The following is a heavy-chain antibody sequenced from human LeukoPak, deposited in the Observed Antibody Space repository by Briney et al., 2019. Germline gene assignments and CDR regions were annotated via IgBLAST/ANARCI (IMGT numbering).Heavy chain of an antibody. CDR2: VSAYNGNT. CDR1: GYTFTSYG. V-gene: IGHV1-18*01. J-gene: IGHJ4*02. D-gene: IGHD3-22*01. CDR3: ARSPMIVVVTDFDY. Sequence: GASVKVSCRASGYTFTSYGITWVRQAPGPGLEWMGWVSAYNGNTNYAQKLKGRVTMTTDTSTSTAYMELRSLRSDDTAVYYCARSPMIVVVTDFDYWGQGTLVTVSP.